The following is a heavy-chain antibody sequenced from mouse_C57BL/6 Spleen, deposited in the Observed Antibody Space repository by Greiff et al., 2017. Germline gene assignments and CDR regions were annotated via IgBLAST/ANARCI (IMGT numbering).Heavy chain of an antibody. J-gene: IGHJ2*01. Sequence: EVQLVESGGDLVKPGGSLKLSCAASGFTFSSYGMSWVRQTPDKRLEWVATISSGGSYTYYPDSVKGRFTISRDNAKNTLYLQMSSLKSEDTAMYYCARHPFYYYGLDYWGQGTTLTVSS. D-gene: IGHD1-1*01. CDR1: GFTFSSYG. CDR2: ISSGGSYT. CDR3: ARHPFYYYGLDY. V-gene: IGHV5-6*01.